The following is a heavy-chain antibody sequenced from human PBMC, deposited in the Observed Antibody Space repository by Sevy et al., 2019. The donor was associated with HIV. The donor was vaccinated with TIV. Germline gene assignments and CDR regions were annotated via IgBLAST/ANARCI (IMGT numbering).Heavy chain of an antibody. V-gene: IGHV3-7*03. CDR3: ARDLSSLYYYYMDV. CDR2: IKQDGNDK. CDR1: GFTFSSYW. J-gene: IGHJ6*03. D-gene: IGHD1-26*01. Sequence: GGSLRLSCAVSGFTFSSYWMSCVRQAPGKGLEWVANIKQDGNDKYYVDSVKGRFTISRDNAKNSLYLQMSSLRAEDTAVYYCARDLSSLYYYYMDVWGKGTPVAVSS.